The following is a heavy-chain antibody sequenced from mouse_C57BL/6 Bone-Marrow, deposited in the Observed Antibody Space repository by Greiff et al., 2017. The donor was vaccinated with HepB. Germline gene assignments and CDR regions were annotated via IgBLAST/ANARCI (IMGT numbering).Heavy chain of an antibody. CDR3: ARWSTVVAPNWYVDV. Sequence: QVQLQQPGAELVKPGASVKLSCKASGYTFTSYWMHWVKQRPGRGLEWIGRIDPNSGGTKYNEKFKSKATLTVDKPSSTAYMQLNSLTSEDSAVYFGARWSTVVAPNWYVDVWGTGTTVTVSS. D-gene: IGHD1-1*01. V-gene: IGHV1-72*01. CDR1: GYTFTSYW. CDR2: IDPNSGGT. J-gene: IGHJ1*03.